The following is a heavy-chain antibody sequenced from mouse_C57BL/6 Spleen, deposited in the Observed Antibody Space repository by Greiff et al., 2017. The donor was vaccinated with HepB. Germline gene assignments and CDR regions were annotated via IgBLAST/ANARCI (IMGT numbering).Heavy chain of an antibody. CDR1: GYSFTGYY. Sequence: EVQRVESGPELVKPGASVKISCKASGYSFTGYYMNWVKQSPEKSLEWIGEINPSTGGTTYNQKFQAKATLTVDKSSSTAYIQLKSLTSEDSAVYYCARGPGYFDYWGQGTTLTVSS. D-gene: IGHD3-3*01. V-gene: IGHV1-42*01. CDR2: INPSTGGT. CDR3: ARGPGYFDY. J-gene: IGHJ2*01.